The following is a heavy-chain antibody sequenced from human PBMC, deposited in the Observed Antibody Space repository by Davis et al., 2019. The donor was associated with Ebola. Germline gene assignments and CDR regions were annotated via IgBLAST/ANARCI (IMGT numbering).Heavy chain of an antibody. CDR2: IRSKANSYAT. CDR1: GFTFSSYW. CDR3: TSGYVLAEDY. J-gene: IGHJ4*02. Sequence: GESLKISCAASGFTFSSYWMHWVRQASGKGLEWVGRIRSKANSYATAYAASVKGRFTISRDDSKNTAYLQMNSLKTEDTAVYYCTSGYVLAEDYWGQGTLVTVSS. D-gene: IGHD5-12*01. V-gene: IGHV3-73*01.